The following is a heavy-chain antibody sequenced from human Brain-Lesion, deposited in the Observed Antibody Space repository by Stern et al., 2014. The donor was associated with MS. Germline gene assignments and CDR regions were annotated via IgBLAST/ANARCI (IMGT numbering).Heavy chain of an antibody. CDR2: IFNSGST. CDR3: ARGRVVPGFQYYATDV. J-gene: IGHJ6*02. Sequence: QVQLQESGPGLVKPSQTLSLSCTVSGGSISSGGYYWSWIRQPAGKGLEWIGRIFNSGSTSYNPSLKSRVPLSIDTSKNQISLWLNPMTAADTAVYYCARGRVVPGFQYYATDVWGQGTTVIVSS. V-gene: IGHV4-61*02. D-gene: IGHD2-2*01. CDR1: GGSISSGGYY.